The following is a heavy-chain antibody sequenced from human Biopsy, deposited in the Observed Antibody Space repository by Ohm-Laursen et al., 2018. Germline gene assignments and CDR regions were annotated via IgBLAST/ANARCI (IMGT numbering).Heavy chain of an antibody. CDR1: GFTFSAAW. CDR2: VKRNANGGTT. D-gene: IGHD6-19*01. CDR3: TAGIPGLSRSSDY. J-gene: IGHJ4*02. Sequence: SLRLSCSASGFTFSAAWMYWVRQAPGKGLACVALVKRNANGGTTEYPAPVEGRFSISRDDSRNTVYLHMSSLNTDDTAMYLCTAGIPGLSRSSDYWGQGTLVTVSS. V-gene: IGHV3-15*05.